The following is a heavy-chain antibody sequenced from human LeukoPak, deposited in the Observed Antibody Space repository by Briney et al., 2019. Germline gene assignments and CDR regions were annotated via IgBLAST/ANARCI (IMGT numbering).Heavy chain of an antibody. V-gene: IGHV4-4*02. D-gene: IGHD3-22*01. J-gene: IGHJ3*01. CDR2: IYHSGST. CDR3: ARPMIVVNDAFDV. CDR1: GGSISSSNW. Sequence: PSGTLSLTCAVSGGSISSSNWWSWVRQPPGKGLEWIGEIYHSGSTNYNPSLKSRVTIAVDKSKNQFSLKLSSVTAADTAVYYCARPMIVVNDAFDVWGQGTMVTVSS.